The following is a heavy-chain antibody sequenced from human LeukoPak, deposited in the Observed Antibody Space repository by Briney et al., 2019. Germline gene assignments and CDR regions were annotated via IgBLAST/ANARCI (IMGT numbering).Heavy chain of an antibody. J-gene: IGHJ4*02. D-gene: IGHD1-26*01. V-gene: IGHV4-59*01. CDR1: GGSISSYS. CDR3: ARAFGGSFGRYEY. Sequence: PSETLSLTCTVSGGSISSYSWSWIRQPPGKGLEWIGYISYSGSTNYNPSLKSRVTISVDTSKNQFSLKLSSVTAADTAVYYCARAFGGSFGRYEYWGQGALVTVSS. CDR2: ISYSGST.